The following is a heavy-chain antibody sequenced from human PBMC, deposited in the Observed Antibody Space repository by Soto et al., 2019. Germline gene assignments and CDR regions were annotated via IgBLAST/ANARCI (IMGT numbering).Heavy chain of an antibody. CDR3: ARPQFGGVIVHDAFDI. Sequence: GESLKISCKGSGYSFTSYWIGWVRQMPGKGLEWMGIIYPGDSDTRYSPSFQGQVTISADKSISTAYLQWSSLKASDTAMYYCARPQFGGVIVHDAFDIWGQGTMVTVSS. CDR1: GYSFTSYW. D-gene: IGHD3-16*02. CDR2: IYPGDSDT. J-gene: IGHJ3*02. V-gene: IGHV5-51*01.